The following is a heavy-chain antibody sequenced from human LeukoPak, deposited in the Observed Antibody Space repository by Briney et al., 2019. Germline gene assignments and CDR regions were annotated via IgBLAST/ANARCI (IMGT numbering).Heavy chain of an antibody. Sequence: GGSLRLSCAASGFTFSSYAMSWVRQAPGKGLEWVSAISGSGGSTYYADSVKGRFTISRDNSKNTLYLQMNSLRAEDTAVYYCAKDHYDFWSGYSPLFDYWGQGTLVTVSS. D-gene: IGHD3-3*01. CDR3: AKDHYDFWSGYSPLFDY. V-gene: IGHV3-23*01. J-gene: IGHJ4*02. CDR1: GFTFSSYA. CDR2: ISGSGGST.